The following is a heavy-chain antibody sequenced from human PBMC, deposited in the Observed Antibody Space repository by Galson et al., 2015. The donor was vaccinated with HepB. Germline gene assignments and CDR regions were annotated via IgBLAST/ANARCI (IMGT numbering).Heavy chain of an antibody. CDR2: INDNGLKT. CDR1: GFTFSIYG. J-gene: IGHJ4*02. D-gene: IGHD2-8*01. CDR3: AKDNESRGFDH. Sequence: SLRLSCAASGFTFSIYGMTWVHQAPGKGLEWISTINDNGLKTYYADSVKGRFTISRDNSKSALFLQIDSLRVEDTAVYYCAKDNESRGFDHWGQGTLVTVSS. V-gene: IGHV3-23*01.